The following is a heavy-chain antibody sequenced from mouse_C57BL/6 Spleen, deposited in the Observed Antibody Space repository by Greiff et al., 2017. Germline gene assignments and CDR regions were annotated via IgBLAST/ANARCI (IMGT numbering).Heavy chain of an antibody. CDR2: IDPENGDT. CDR1: GFNIKDDY. V-gene: IGHV14-4*01. D-gene: IGHD1-1*01. Sequence: VQLQQSGAELVRPGASVKLSCTASGFNIKDDYMHWVKQRPEQGLEWIGWIDPENGDTEYASKFQGKATITADTSSNTAYLQLSSLTSEDTSVYYCTTDYGSYWGQGTLVTVSA. CDR3: TTDYGSY. J-gene: IGHJ3*01.